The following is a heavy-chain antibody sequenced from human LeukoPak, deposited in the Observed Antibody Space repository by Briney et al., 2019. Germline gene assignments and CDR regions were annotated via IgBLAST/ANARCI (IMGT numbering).Heavy chain of an antibody. CDR3: AKDNQQLTPYYYYYGMDV. CDR1: GFTFSSSA. CDR2: ISNNGGYT. Sequence: GGSLRLSCAASGFTFSSSAMSWVRQAPGKGLEWVSAISNNGGYTYYADSVQGRFTISRDNSKNTLYLQMNSLRAEDTAVYYCAKDNQQLTPYYYYYGMDVWGQGTTVTVSS. D-gene: IGHD6-13*01. V-gene: IGHV3-23*01. J-gene: IGHJ6*02.